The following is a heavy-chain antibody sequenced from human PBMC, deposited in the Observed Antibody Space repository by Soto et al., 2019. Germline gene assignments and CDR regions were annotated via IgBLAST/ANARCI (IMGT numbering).Heavy chain of an antibody. J-gene: IGHJ6*02. V-gene: IGHV4-4*02. CDR1: GGSISSSNW. D-gene: IGHD2-2*01. CDR3: ARDSKYCSSTSCYAGDYYYYYGMDV. CDR2: IYHSGST. Sequence: PSETLSLTCAVSGGSISSSNWWSWVRQPPGKGLEWIGEIYHSGSTNYNPSLKSRVTISVDKSKNQFSLKLSSVTAADTAVYYCARDSKYCSSTSCYAGDYYYYYGMDVWGQGTTVTVSS.